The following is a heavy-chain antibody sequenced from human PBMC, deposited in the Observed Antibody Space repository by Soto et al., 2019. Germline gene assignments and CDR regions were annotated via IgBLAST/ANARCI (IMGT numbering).Heavy chain of an antibody. CDR1: GFTFSSYS. Sequence: EVQLAESGGGMVKPGGSLRLSCAASGFTFSSYSMNWVRQAPGKGLEWVSSITSSSSYIYYADSVKGRFTISRDNAKNSLYLQMNSLRAEDTAVYYCARERAETVYYSHGMDVWGQGTTVTVSS. V-gene: IGHV3-21*01. CDR2: ITSSSSYI. J-gene: IGHJ6*02. CDR3: ARERAETVYYSHGMDV. D-gene: IGHD4-4*01.